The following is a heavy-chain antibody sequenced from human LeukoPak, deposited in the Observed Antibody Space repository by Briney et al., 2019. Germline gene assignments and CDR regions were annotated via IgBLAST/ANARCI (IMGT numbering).Heavy chain of an antibody. CDR1: GYTFTSYY. Sequence: ASVKVSCKASGYTFTSYYMHWVRQAPGQGLEWMGWINPNSGGTNYAQKFQGRVTMTRDTSISTAYMELSRLRSDDTAVYYCARNPRYCTNGVCSPNNWFDPWGQGTLVTVSS. J-gene: IGHJ5*02. CDR2: INPNSGGT. CDR3: ARNPRYCTNGVCSPNNWFDP. V-gene: IGHV1-2*02. D-gene: IGHD2-8*01.